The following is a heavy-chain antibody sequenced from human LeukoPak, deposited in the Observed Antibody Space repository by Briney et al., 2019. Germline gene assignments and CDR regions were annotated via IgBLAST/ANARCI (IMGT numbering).Heavy chain of an antibody. J-gene: IGHJ3*02. CDR1: GFIFSSYW. V-gene: IGHV3-7*04. D-gene: IGHD3-22*01. CDR3: ARGRYDNSGYHDAFDI. Sequence: GGSLRPSCAASGFIFSSYWMSWVRQAPGKGLEWVANIKYDGSETYHVDSVKGRFTISRDNAKNSLYLQMNSLRVEDTAVYYCARGRYDNSGYHDAFDIWGQGTKVTVSS. CDR2: IKYDGSET.